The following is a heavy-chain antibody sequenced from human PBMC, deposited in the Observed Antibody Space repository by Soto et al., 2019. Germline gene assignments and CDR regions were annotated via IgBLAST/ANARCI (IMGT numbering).Heavy chain of an antibody. CDR3: ATGFWSGPIAHYFDY. Sequence: QVHLVQSGAEVKKPGSSVKVSCKASGGSFSTYAINWLRQAPGQGLEWMGGIIPLFGTENNAQNFQDRFTFTADKSTTTAYMEVRSLTSEDTAVYYCATGFWSGPIAHYFDYWGQGTLVTVSS. J-gene: IGHJ4*01. V-gene: IGHV1-69*06. CDR2: IIPLFGTE. CDR1: GGSFSTYA. D-gene: IGHD3-3*01.